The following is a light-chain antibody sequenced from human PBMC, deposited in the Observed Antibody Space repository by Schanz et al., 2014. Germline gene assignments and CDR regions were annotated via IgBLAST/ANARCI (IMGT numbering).Light chain of an antibody. CDR2: GAS. Sequence: EIVLTQSPGTLSLSPGERAPLSCRASQSVSSSFLAWYQQKPGQAPRLLIYGASSRATGVPDRVSGSGSGTDFTLTISRLEPEDSAVYYCQQYGSSPWTFGQGTKVEIK. J-gene: IGKJ1*01. V-gene: IGKV3-20*01. CDR1: QSVSSSF. CDR3: QQYGSSPWT.